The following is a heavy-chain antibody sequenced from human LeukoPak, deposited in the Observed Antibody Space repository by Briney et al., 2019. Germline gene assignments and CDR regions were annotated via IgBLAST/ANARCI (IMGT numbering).Heavy chain of an antibody. CDR2: IYPDGSRT. D-gene: IGHD4-17*01. CDR3: ARDGRGDYPKFDL. CDR1: GVTFSSYW. V-gene: IGHV3-74*01. J-gene: IGHJ4*02. Sequence: AGGPLRLSCKPSGVTFSSYWRHGARQAPGRGWMWVSRIYPDGSRTDYADSVKGRFTISRDNARSTLFLHMNSLTAEDTAVYFCARDGRGDYPKFDLWGQGTLVTVSS.